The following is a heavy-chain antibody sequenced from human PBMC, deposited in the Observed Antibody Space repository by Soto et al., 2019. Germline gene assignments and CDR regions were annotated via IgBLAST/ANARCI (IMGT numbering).Heavy chain of an antibody. CDR2: MNPNNGNA. CDR1: GFTLITYD. V-gene: IGHV1-8*01. D-gene: IGHD6-13*01. J-gene: IGHJ4*02. CDR3: ARRLFRSTWPSQVDD. Sequence: GPSVTGSCKASGFTLITYDFSSVRRAAGQGLEWMGWMNPNNGNAGFAQKFRGRINMTRNTSISTAYLELSSLRSDDSAVEGGARRLFRSTWPSQVDDWGQATLVTVS.